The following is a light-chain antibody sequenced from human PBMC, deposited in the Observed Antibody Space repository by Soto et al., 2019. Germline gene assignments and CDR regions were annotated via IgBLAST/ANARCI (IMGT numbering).Light chain of an antibody. J-gene: IGLJ2*01. V-gene: IGLV1-40*01. CDR1: SSNIGAGYD. CDR3: QSYDSSLSGSE. CDR2: GNS. Sequence: QSVLTQPPSVSGAPGQRVTISCTGNSSNIGAGYDVHWYQQLPGTAPKLLIYGNSNRPSGVPDRFSGSKSGTSASLAITGLQAEDEADYYCQSYDSSLSGSEFGGGTKLTVL.